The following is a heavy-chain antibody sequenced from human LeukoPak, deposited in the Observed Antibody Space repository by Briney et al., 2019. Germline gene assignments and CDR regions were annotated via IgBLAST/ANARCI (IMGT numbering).Heavy chain of an antibody. J-gene: IGHJ4*02. CDR1: GFTFSSYA. D-gene: IGHD1-20*01. CDR3: ARDAPITGTTDYFDY. V-gene: IGHV3-30*04. CDR2: ISYDGSNK. Sequence: GRSLRLSCAASGFTFSSYAMHWVRQAPGKGLEWVAVISYDGSNKYYADSVKGRFTISSDNSKNTLHLQMNSLRAEDTAVYYCARDAPITGTTDYFDYWGQGTLVTV.